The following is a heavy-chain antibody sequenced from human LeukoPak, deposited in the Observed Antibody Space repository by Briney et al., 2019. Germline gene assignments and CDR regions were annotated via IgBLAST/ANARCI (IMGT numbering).Heavy chain of an antibody. D-gene: IGHD5-24*01. CDR2: ISSSGSTI. Sequence: GGSLRLSCAASGFTFSSYEMNWVRQAPGKGLEWVSYISSSGSTIYYADSVKGRFTISRDNAKNSLYLQMNSLRAEDTAVYYCTRDSATIRGFDYWGQGTLVTVSS. J-gene: IGHJ4*02. CDR3: TRDSATIRGFDY. CDR1: GFTFSSYE. V-gene: IGHV3-48*03.